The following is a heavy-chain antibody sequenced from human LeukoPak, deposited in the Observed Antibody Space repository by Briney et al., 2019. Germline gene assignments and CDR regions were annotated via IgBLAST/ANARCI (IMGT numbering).Heavy chain of an antibody. V-gene: IGHV3-74*01. J-gene: IGHJ4*02. D-gene: IGHD6-19*01. CDR3: ARGSRRGSSGSGGDY. Sequence: GGSLRLSCSASGFTFSSYWMPWVRQAPGKGLVWVSRINSDRSSTSYADSVKGRFTISRDNAKNTLYLQMNSLRAEDTAVYSCARGSRRGSSGSGGDYWGQGTLVTVSS. CDR1: GFTFSSYW. CDR2: INSDRSST.